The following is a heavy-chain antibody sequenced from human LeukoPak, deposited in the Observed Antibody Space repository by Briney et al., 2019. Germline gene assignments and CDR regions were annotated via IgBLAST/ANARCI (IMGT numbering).Heavy chain of an antibody. Sequence: GGSLSLSCAASGFTFCSYVMSWVRQAPGKGMEWVSAISGSGATTYYADSVKGRFTISRDNSKNTLYLHMNSLGAEDTAVYYCAKRVSGTTFYWGQGTLVTVSS. J-gene: IGHJ4*02. CDR1: GFTFCSYV. V-gene: IGHV3-23*01. CDR2: ISGSGATT. D-gene: IGHD1-1*01. CDR3: AKRVSGTTFY.